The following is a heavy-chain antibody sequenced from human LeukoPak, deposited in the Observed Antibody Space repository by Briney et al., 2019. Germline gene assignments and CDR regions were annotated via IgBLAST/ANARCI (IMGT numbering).Heavy chain of an antibody. D-gene: IGHD5-18*01. CDR2: IKQDGSEK. V-gene: IGHV3-7*03. CDR1: GFTFSSYW. Sequence: GGSLRLSCAASGFTFSSYWMSWVRQAPGKGLEWVANIKQDGSEKYYVDSVKGRFTISRDNAKNSLYLQMNSLRAEDTAVYYCAKVLIRGRYTYLSEGQGEGPWGQGTLVTVSS. CDR3: AKVLIRGRYTYLSEGQGEGP. J-gene: IGHJ5*02.